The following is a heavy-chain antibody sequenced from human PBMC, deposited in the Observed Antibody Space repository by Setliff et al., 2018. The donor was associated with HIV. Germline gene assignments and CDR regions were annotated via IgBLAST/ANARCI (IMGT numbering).Heavy chain of an antibody. CDR1: GGSISSNW. J-gene: IGHJ4*02. CDR3: ARESPDGLDY. Sequence: PSETLSLTCAVPGGSISSNWWRWVRQSPGKGLEWIGEIYHSGSTHYNPSLKSRVTISVDTSKNQFSLKVNSVTAADTAMYFCARESPDGLDYWGQGTLVTVSS. CDR2: IYHSGST. D-gene: IGHD2-8*01. V-gene: IGHV4-4*02.